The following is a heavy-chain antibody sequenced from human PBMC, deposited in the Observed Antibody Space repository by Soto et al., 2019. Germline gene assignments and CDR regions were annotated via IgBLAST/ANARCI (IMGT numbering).Heavy chain of an antibody. CDR3: AKDAVPYNGEWDWFDL. Sequence: EVQLLESGGGLVQPGGSLRLSCAASGFTFKNYAMTLVRQAPGKGMEWVSSIGGSGGSVHYPDSVKGRLHVSRDDSKNNLYLQMSGLRVDDTALSYCAKDAVPYNGEWDWFDLWGQGTLVTVSS. CDR1: GFTFKNYA. CDR2: IGGSGGSV. V-gene: IGHV3-23*01. D-gene: IGHD3-10*01. J-gene: IGHJ5*02.